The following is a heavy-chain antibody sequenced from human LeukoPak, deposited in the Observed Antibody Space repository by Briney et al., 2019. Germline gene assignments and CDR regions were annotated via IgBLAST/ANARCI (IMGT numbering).Heavy chain of an antibody. CDR3: ATDCGDYAVDY. CDR2: IIPIFGTA. V-gene: IGHV1-69*05. Sequence: GSSVKVSCKASGGTFSSYAISWVRQAPGQGREWMGRIIPIFGTANYAQKFQGRVTITTDESTSTAYMELSSLRSEDTAVYYCATDCGDYAVDYWGQGTLVTVSS. CDR1: GGTFSSYA. D-gene: IGHD4-17*01. J-gene: IGHJ4*02.